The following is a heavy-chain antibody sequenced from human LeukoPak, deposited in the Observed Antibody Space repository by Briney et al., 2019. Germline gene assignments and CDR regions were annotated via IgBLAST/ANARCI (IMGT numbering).Heavy chain of an antibody. V-gene: IGHV4-38-2*02. D-gene: IGHD5-24*01. Sequence: KSSETLSLTCTVSGYSISSGYYWGWIRQPPGKGLEWIGSIYHSGSTYYNPSLKSRVTISVDTSKNQFSLKLSSVTAADTAVYYCARGRRGQRPPAHNWFDPWGQGTLVTVSS. CDR2: IYHSGST. J-gene: IGHJ5*02. CDR1: GYSISSGYY. CDR3: ARGRRGQRPPAHNWFDP.